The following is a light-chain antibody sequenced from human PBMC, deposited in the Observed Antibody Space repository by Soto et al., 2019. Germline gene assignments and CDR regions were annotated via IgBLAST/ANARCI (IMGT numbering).Light chain of an antibody. CDR1: SSNIGSNP. J-gene: IGLJ2*01. CDR2: GNN. CDR3: ASWDDTLNGPV. V-gene: IGLV1-44*01. Sequence: QTVVTQPPSASGTPGQRVTISCSGSSSNIGSNPVNWYHQLPGTAPKVLIYGNNQRPSGVPDRISGSKSGTSASLAINGLQSEDVADYYCASWDDTLNGPVFGGGTKLTVL.